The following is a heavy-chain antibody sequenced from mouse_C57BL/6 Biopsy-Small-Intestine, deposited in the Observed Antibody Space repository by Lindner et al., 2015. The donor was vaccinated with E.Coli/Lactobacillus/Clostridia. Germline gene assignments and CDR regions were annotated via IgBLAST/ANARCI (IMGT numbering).Heavy chain of an antibody. J-gene: IGHJ2*01. CDR2: VHPSDGDT. CDR3: AREGDFGNSYDY. CDR1: GYTFTSHW. D-gene: IGHD2-1*01. Sequence: VQLQESGAELVKPGASAKVSCTASGYTFTSHWIHWMKQRPGQGLEWIGRVHPSDGDTDYNQNFQGKVTLTVDRSSSTAYMELRSLTSEDSAVYYCAREGDFGNSYDYWGQGTTLTVSS. V-gene: IGHV1-74*01.